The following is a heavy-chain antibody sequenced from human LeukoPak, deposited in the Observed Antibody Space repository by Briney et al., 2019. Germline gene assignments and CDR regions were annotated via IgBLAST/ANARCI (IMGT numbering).Heavy chain of an antibody. J-gene: IGHJ4*02. CDR3: TTYGSGRKFDY. Sequence: GSLRLSCAASGFTFINAWMAWVRQAPGKGLEWVGRIKAKAHGGTIEYAAPVKGRFTISRADSKNTLYLQMNSLKTEDTAVYYCTTYGSGRKFDYWGQGTLVTVSS. CDR1: GFTFINAW. D-gene: IGHD3-10*01. CDR2: IKAKAHGGTI. V-gene: IGHV3-15*01.